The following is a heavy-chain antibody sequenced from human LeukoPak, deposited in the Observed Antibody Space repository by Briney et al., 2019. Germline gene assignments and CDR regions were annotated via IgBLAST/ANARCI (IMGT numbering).Heavy chain of an antibody. J-gene: IGHJ3*02. CDR3: AKWIGLADAFDI. V-gene: IGHV3-30*18. CDR2: ISYDGSNK. D-gene: IGHD2-2*03. CDR1: GFTFSSYG. Sequence: GGSLRLPCAASGFTFSSYGMHWVRQAPGKGLEWVAVISYDGSNKYYADSVKGRFTISRDNSKNTLYLQMNSLRAEDTAVYYCAKWIGLADAFDIWGQGTMVTVSS.